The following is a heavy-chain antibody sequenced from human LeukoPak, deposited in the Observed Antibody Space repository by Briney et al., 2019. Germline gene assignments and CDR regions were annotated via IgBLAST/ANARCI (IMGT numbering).Heavy chain of an antibody. J-gene: IGHJ6*03. Sequence: PGGSLRLSCATSGFTFSSYAVAWVRQAPGKGLEWVSSISNTGSNTYYADSVKGRFTISRDNSKNTLSPQMNSLTAEDTAVYYCAARRGYYHYMDVSGKGTTVTVSS. CDR2: ISNTGSNT. CDR3: AARRGYYHYMDV. CDR1: GFTFSSYA. D-gene: IGHD3-3*01. V-gene: IGHV3-23*01.